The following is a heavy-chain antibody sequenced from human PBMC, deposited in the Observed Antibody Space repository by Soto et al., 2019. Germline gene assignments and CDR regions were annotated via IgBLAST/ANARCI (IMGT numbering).Heavy chain of an antibody. CDR2: IYHTGNT. V-gene: IGHV4-59*01. CDR1: GDSFTNYF. CDR3: ARPLYSYGPMDV. Sequence: SETLSLTCNVSGVSGDSFTNYFWTWLRQPPGKGLEWIGYIYHTGNTEYKPSLESRVVISIDTSKNQFSLKLSSVTAADTAVYYCARPLYSYGPMDVWGQGTTVTVSS. D-gene: IGHD5-18*01. J-gene: IGHJ6*02.